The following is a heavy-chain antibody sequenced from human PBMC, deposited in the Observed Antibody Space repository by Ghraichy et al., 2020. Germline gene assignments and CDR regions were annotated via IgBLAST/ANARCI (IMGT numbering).Heavy chain of an antibody. J-gene: IGHJ4*02. CDR2: ISGSGSST. Sequence: GGSLRLSCAASGFTFSSYAMSWVRQAPGKGLEWVSAISGSGSSTYYADSVKGRFTISRDNSKNTLYLQMNSLRAEDTAVYYCAKDGDGSGSYMDYWGQGTLVTVSS. D-gene: IGHD3-10*01. V-gene: IGHV3-23*01. CDR3: AKDGDGSGSYMDY. CDR1: GFTFSSYA.